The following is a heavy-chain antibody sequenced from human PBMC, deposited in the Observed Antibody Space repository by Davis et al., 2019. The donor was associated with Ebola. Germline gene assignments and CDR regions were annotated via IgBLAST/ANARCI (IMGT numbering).Heavy chain of an antibody. CDR3: ARVYYDFWSGTPAN. J-gene: IGHJ4*02. CDR2: IIPIFGTA. D-gene: IGHD3-3*01. V-gene: IGHV1-69*06. Sequence: SVKVSCKASGGTFSSYAISWVRQAPGQGLEWMGGIIPIFGTANYAQKFQGRVTITADKSTSTAYMELSSLRSEDTAVYYCARVYYDFWSGTPANWGQGTLVTVSS. CDR1: GGTFSSYA.